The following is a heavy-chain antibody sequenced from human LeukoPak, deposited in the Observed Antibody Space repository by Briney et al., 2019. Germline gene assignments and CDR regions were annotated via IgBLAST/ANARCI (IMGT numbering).Heavy chain of an antibody. CDR2: ISGSGGST. D-gene: IGHD1-26*01. V-gene: IGHV3-23*01. CDR1: GFTFSSYE. J-gene: IGHJ5*02. Sequence: ETGGSLRLSCAASGFTFSSYEMNWVRQAPGKGLEWVSAISGSGGSTYYADSVKGRFTISRDNSKNTLYLQMNSLRAEDTAVYYCAKDLYSGSYYARGGANWFDPWGQGTLVTVSS. CDR3: AKDLYSGSYYARGGANWFDP.